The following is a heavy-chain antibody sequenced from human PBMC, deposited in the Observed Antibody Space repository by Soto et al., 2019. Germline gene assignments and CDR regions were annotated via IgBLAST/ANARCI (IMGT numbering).Heavy chain of an antibody. CDR3: AAIHGTRVFGVA. V-gene: IGHV1-58*02. CDR1: GFTFTSSA. D-gene: IGHD3-3*01. Sequence: AASVKVSCKASGFTFTSSAMQWVRQARGQRLEWIGWIVVGSGNTNYAQKFQERVTITRDMSTSTAYMELSSLRSEDTAVYYCAAIHGTRVFGVAWGQGTLVTVSS. CDR2: IVVGSGNT. J-gene: IGHJ4*02.